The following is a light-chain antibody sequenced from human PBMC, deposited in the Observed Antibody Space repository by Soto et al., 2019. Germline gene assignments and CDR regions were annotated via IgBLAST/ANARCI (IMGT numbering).Light chain of an antibody. Sequence: QPVLTQSPSASASLGASVKLTCTLSSGHSSYAIAWHQQQPEKGPRYLMNVNSDGSHRRGVGIPDRFSGYSSGAERYLTIAILQSEDEADYYCQAWDTGIVLFGGGTKVTVL. CDR1: SGHSSYA. CDR3: QAWDTGIVL. CDR2: VNSDGSH. V-gene: IGLV4-69*01. J-gene: IGLJ2*01.